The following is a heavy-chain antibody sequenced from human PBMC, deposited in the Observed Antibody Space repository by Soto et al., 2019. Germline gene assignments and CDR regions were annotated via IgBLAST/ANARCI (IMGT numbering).Heavy chain of an antibody. CDR1: GFTLSTYT. CDR3: ARESSAFDI. CDR2: ILCDGSKQ. J-gene: IGHJ3*02. Sequence: QVHLVESGGGVAQPGRSLRLSCAASGFTLSTYTMHWVRQAPGQGLEWVAVILCDGSKQYYADSVKGRFTISRYSSKNTLYLQMNSMRIEDTAVYYCARESSAFDIWGQGTMVTVSS. V-gene: IGHV3-30-3*01.